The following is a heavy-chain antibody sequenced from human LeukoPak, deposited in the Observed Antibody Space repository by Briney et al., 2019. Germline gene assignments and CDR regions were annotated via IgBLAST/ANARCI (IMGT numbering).Heavy chain of an antibody. D-gene: IGHD3-22*01. Sequence: SETLSLTCTVSGGSISSGSYYWSWIRQPAGKGLEWIGRIYTSGSTNYNPSLKSRVTISVDTSKNQFSLKLSSVTAADTAVYYCARASNCYDSYYYYYMDVWGKGTTVTVSS. CDR1: GGSISSGSYY. CDR2: IYTSGST. V-gene: IGHV4-61*02. CDR3: ARASNCYDSYYYYYMDV. J-gene: IGHJ6*03.